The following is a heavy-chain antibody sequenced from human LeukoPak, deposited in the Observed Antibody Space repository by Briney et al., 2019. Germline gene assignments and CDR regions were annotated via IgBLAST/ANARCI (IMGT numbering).Heavy chain of an antibody. CDR2: ISGGGTMI. V-gene: IGHV3-11*01. J-gene: IGHJ5*02. D-gene: IGHD6-13*01. CDR1: GFTFSDYY. CDR3: ARVQKGIAAAGTGGGWFEP. Sequence: KPGGSLRLSCAASGFTFSDYYMTWIRQAPGKGLEWISYISGGGTMIYYADSVRGQFTISRDNAKKSLYLQMNSLRAEDTAVYYCARVQKGIAAAGTGGGWFEPWGQGTLVTVSA.